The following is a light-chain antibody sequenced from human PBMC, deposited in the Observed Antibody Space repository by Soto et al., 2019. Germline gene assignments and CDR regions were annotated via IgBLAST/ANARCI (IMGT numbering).Light chain of an antibody. V-gene: IGKV4-1*01. CDR2: WAS. J-gene: IGKJ2*01. CDR3: QQYYGSPYT. Sequence: DIVMTQSPDSLAVSLGGRATINCKSSQSVLSSSNNKNYLAWYQQKPGQPPKLLLYWASTRASGVPDRFTGSGSGTDFTLTITSLXXEDVALYYCQQYYGSPYTFGQGTKLEI. CDR1: QSVLSSSNNKNY.